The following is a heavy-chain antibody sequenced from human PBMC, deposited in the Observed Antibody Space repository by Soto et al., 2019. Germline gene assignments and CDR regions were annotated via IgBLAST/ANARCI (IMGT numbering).Heavy chain of an antibody. CDR1: GGSISSSAYY. CDR2: IYYSGTT. V-gene: IGHV4-39*01. Sequence: PSETLSLTCTVSGGSISSSAYYWGWIRQPPGKGLEWIGSIYYSGTTFYVPSLKSRLFMSVDTSKNQFSLRLRSVTATDTAVYYCARQARGATYSDFDYWGQGTLVTV. CDR3: ARQARGATYSDFDY. J-gene: IGHJ4*02. D-gene: IGHD1-26*01.